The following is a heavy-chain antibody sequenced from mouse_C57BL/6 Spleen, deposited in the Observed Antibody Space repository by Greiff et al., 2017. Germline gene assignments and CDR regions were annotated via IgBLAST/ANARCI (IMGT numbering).Heavy chain of an antibody. CDR2: IDPSDSET. V-gene: IGHV1-52*01. CDR3: AREGKNWDGRYYFDY. D-gene: IGHD4-1*01. J-gene: IGHJ2*01. CDR1: GYTFTSYW. Sequence: QVQLQKPGAELVRPGSSVKLSCKASGYTFTSYWMHWVKQRPIQGLEWIGNIDPSDSETHYNQKFKDKATLTVDKSSSTAYMQLSSLTSEDSAVYYCAREGKNWDGRYYFDYWGQGTTLTVSS.